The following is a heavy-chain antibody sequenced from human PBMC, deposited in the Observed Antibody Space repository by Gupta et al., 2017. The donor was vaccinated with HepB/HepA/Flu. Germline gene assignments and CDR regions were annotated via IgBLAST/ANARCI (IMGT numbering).Heavy chain of an antibody. CDR2: IKQDGSEK. D-gene: IGHD5-18*01. CDR3: ARDGEYSYGYGQSDNWFDP. V-gene: IGHV3-7*01. Sequence: EVQLVESGGGLVQPGGSLSLSCAASGFTFSRSWMSWVRQAPGQGLEWVANIKQDGSEKYYVDSVKGRFTISRDNAKNSLYLQMNSLRAEDTAVYYCARDGEYSYGYGQSDNWFDPWGQGTLVTVSS. J-gene: IGHJ5*02. CDR1: GFTFSRSW.